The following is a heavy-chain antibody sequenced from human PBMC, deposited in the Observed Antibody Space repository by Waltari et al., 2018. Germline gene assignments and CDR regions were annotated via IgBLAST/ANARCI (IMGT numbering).Heavy chain of an antibody. CDR3: ARDPLEVAGTHDY. D-gene: IGHD6-19*01. V-gene: IGHV3-21*01. Sequence: EVQLVESGGGLVKPGGSLRLSCATSGFTFSSYSMNWAPQAPGKGLEWVSSISSSSSYIYYADSVKGRFTISRDSAKNSLYLQMNSLRAEDTAVYYCARDPLEVAGTHDYWGQGTLVTVSS. CDR2: ISSSSSYI. CDR1: GFTFSSYS. J-gene: IGHJ4*02.